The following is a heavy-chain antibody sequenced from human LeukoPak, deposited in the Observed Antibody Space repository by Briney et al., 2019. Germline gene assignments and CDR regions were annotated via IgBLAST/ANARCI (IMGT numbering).Heavy chain of an antibody. Sequence: SETLSLTCTVSGGSISSYYWSWIRQPPGKGLEWIGYIYYSGSTNYNPSLKSRVTISVDTSKNQFSLKLSSVTAADTALYYCAKDSWGYGDYDPYYFDYWGQGTLVTVSS. V-gene: IGHV4-59*01. CDR2: IYYSGST. J-gene: IGHJ4*02. D-gene: IGHD4-17*01. CDR1: GGSISSYY. CDR3: AKDSWGYGDYDPYYFDY.